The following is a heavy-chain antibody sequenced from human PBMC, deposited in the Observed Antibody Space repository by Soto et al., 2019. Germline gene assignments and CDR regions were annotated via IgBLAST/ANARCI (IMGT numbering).Heavy chain of an antibody. V-gene: IGHV2-26*01. Sequence: QVTLKESGPVLVKPTETLTLTCTVSGFSLSNARMGVSWIRQPPGKALEWLAHIFSNDEKSYSTSLKSRLTISKDTSNSQVVLTMTNMDPVDTATYYCARTGSRPDAFDIWGQGTMVTVSS. CDR1: GFSLSNARMG. D-gene: IGHD2-2*01. CDR3: ARTGSRPDAFDI. J-gene: IGHJ3*02. CDR2: IFSNDEK.